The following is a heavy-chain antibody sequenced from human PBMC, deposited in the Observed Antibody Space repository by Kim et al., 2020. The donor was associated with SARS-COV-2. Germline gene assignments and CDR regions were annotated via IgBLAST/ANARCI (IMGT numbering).Heavy chain of an antibody. Sequence: AQKFQGRVTMTRDTSVSTAYMELSRLRSDDTAVYYCARARGRTTYNWFDPWGQGTLVTVSS. J-gene: IGHJ5*02. CDR3: ARARGRTTYNWFDP. V-gene: IGHV1-2*02. D-gene: IGHD2-2*01.